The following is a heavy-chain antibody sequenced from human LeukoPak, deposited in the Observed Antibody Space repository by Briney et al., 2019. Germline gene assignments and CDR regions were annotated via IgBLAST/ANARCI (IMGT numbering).Heavy chain of an antibody. J-gene: IGHJ4*02. Sequence: GGSLRLSCAASGFTFSNAWMNWVRQAPGKGLEWVSAISGSGGSTYYADSVKGRFTISRDNSKNTLYLQMNSLRAEDTAVYYCANRNWGDYWGQGTLVTVSS. V-gene: IGHV3-23*01. CDR1: GFTFSNAW. CDR3: ANRNWGDY. D-gene: IGHD7-27*01. CDR2: ISGSGGST.